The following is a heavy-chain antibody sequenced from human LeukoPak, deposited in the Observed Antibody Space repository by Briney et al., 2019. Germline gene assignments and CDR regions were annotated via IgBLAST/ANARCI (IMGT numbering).Heavy chain of an antibody. D-gene: IGHD6-19*01. CDR1: GFTFDDYA. CDR3: AKDIRYSGWYGKVFDY. Sequence: PGGSLRLSCAASGFTFDDYAMRWVRQAPGKGLEWVSGISWNSGSIGYADSVKGRFTISRDNAKNSLYLQMNSLRVEDTALYYCAKDIRYSGWYGKVFDYWGQGNLVTVSS. J-gene: IGHJ4*02. CDR2: ISWNSGSI. V-gene: IGHV3-9*01.